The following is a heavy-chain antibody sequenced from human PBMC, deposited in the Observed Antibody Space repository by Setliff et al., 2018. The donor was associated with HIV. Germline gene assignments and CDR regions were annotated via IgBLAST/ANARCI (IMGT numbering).Heavy chain of an antibody. CDR3: ARDRTEFVADRSYFDH. CDR1: GGSISSYY. V-gene: IGHV4-4*07. Sequence: PSETLSLTCTVSGGSISSYYWSWIRQPAGKGLEWIGRIYTSGSTNYNPSLKSRVTMSVDTSKNQFSLKLSSVTAADTAVYYCARDRTEFVADRSYFDHWGQGTLVTV. CDR2: IYTSGST. D-gene: IGHD6-19*01. J-gene: IGHJ4*02.